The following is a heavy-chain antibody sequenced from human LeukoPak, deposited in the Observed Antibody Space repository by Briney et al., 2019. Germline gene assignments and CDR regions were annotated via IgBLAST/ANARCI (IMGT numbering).Heavy chain of an antibody. CDR3: ARAYAPIVVVPASRRGNYFDY. J-gene: IGHJ4*02. CDR1: GGSFSGYY. V-gene: IGHV4-34*01. D-gene: IGHD2-2*01. CDR2: INHSGST. Sequence: SETLSLTCAVYGGSFSGYYWSWIRQPPGKGLEWIGEINHSGSTNYNPSLKNRVTISVDTSKNQFSLKLSSVTAADTAVYYCARAYAPIVVVPASRRGNYFDYWGQGTLVTVSS.